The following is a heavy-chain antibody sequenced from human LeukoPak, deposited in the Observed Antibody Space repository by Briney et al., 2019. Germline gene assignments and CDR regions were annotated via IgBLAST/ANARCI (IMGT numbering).Heavy chain of an antibody. J-gene: IGHJ4*02. V-gene: IGHV3-30-3*01. CDR2: ISYDGSNK. D-gene: IGHD2-21*02. CDR1: GFIFNSYA. CDR3: ARGHYYFDY. Sequence: GRSLRLSCAASGFIFNSYAMHWVRQAPGKGVEWVADISYDGSNKYYADSVKGRFTISRDNAKNSVYLQMNSLRGEDTAVYYCARGHYYFDYWGQGTLVAVSS.